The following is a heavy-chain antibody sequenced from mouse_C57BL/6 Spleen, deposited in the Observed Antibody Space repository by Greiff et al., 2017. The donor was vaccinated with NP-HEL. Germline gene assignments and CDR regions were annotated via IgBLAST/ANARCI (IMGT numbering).Heavy chain of an antibody. CDR2: INPNYGTT. J-gene: IGHJ1*03. Sequence: VQLKESGPELVKPGASVKISCKASGYSFTDYNMNWVKQSNGKSLEWIGVINPNYGTTSYNQKFKGKATLTVDQSSSTAYMQLNSLTSEDSAVYYCARREVTTVVAKRYFDVWGTGTTVTVSS. D-gene: IGHD1-1*01. CDR1: GYSFTDYN. CDR3: ARREVTTVVAKRYFDV. V-gene: IGHV1-39*01.